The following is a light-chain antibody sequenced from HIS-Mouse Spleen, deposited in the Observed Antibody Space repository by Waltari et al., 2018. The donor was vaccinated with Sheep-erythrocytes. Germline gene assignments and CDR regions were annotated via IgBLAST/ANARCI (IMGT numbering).Light chain of an antibody. CDR1: SSDVGRYNL. CDR3: CSYAGSSTLV. V-gene: IGLV2-23*01. CDR2: EGS. Sequence: QSALTQPASVSGSPGQSITISCTGTSSDVGRYNLVSWYQQHPGKAPKLMIYEGSKRHSGVSNRFYGSKSGNTASLTISGLQGEDEADDYCCSYAGSSTLVFGGGTKLTVL. J-gene: IGLJ2*01.